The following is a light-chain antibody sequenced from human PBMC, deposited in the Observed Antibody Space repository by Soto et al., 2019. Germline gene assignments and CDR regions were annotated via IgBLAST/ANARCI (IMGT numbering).Light chain of an antibody. J-gene: IGLJ1*01. Sequence: QSVLTQHVSVRGSPGQSITISCTGRGVEVGPYHYVSWYQQHPGKAPKLMIYEVSNRPSGVSHRFSGSKSGTSASLAISGLQSEDEADYSCAAWDHSLSGYVSGTRTQVTVL. CDR1: GVEVGPYHY. V-gene: IGLV2-14*01. CDR2: EVS. CDR3: AAWDHSLSGYV.